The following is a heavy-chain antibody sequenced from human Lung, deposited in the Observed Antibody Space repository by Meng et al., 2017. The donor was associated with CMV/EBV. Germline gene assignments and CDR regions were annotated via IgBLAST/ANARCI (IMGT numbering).Heavy chain of an antibody. CDR2: ISNSGAYI. CDR3: ARDVSPRSSAYFAIYYFYALDV. Sequence: GGSLRLXXAASGFTFSSYSMNWVRQAPGKGLEWVSSISNSGAYIYYADSVKGRFTISRDNAQNSLFLHMHSLRAEDSAVYYCARDVSPRSSAYFAIYYFYALDVWGQGXTVTVSS. CDR1: GFTFSSYS. V-gene: IGHV3-21*01. D-gene: IGHD2-21*01. J-gene: IGHJ6*02.